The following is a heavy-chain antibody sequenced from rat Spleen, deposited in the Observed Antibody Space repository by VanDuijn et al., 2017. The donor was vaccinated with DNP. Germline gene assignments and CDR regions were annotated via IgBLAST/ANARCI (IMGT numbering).Heavy chain of an antibody. J-gene: IGHJ1*01. V-gene: IGHV5-25*01. CDR3: AKDLTGSWYFDF. CDR2: ITSGGSNT. Sequence: EVQLVGSGGGLVQPGRSLKLSCAASGFTFSSFAMAWVRQAPKKGLEWVATITSGGSNTYYPDSVKGRFTISRDNAKSTLYLQMDSLRSEDTATYYCAKDLTGSWYFDFWGPGTMVTVSS. D-gene: IGHD5-1*01. CDR1: GFTFSSFA.